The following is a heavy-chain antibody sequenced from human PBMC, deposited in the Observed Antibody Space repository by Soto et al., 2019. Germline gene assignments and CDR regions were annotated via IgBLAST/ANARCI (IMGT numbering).Heavy chain of an antibody. CDR1: GFTFSHAW. CDR2: IKSISDGETT. D-gene: IGHD6-19*01. V-gene: IGHV3-15*07. Sequence: LLVESGGGIVQPGGSLRLSCVASGFTFSHAWMDWVRQAPGKGLEGVGRIKSISDGETTNYAASVAGRFTISRDDSKNTLFLHVNSLKTEDTGVYYCTRRIAVAGTYYFDYWGQGTLVTVSA. CDR3: TRRIAVAGTYYFDY. J-gene: IGHJ4*02.